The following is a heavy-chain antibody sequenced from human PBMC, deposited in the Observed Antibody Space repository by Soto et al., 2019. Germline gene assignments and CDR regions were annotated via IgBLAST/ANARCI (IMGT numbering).Heavy chain of an antibody. CDR1: GGSISSGGYY. J-gene: IGHJ4*02. CDR2: IYYNGST. D-gene: IGHD3-16*02. CDR3: ARLRLGELSRHLDY. Sequence: PSETLSLTCTVSGGSISSGGYYWSWTRQHPGKGLEWIGYIYYNGSTYYNQSLKNRVTISVDTSKNQNSLKLSSVNAAVTAVFYCARLRLGELSRHLDYWGQGTLVTVSS. V-gene: IGHV4-31*03.